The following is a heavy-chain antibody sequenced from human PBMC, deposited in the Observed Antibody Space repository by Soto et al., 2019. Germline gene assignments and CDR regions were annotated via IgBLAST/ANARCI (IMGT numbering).Heavy chain of an antibody. CDR1: GGSISSSNW. V-gene: IGHV4-4*02. CDR2: IYHSGST. D-gene: IGHD5-18*01. Sequence: QVQLQESGPGLVKPSGTLSLTCAVSGGSISSSNWWSWVRQPPGKGLEWIGEIYHSGSTNYNPSLKSRVTISVDKSKNQVSLKLSSVTAADTAVYYCARDKRGYSYGSYFDYWGQGTLVTVSS. J-gene: IGHJ4*02. CDR3: ARDKRGYSYGSYFDY.